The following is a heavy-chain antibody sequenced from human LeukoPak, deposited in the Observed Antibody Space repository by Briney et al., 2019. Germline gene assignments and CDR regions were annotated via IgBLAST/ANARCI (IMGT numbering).Heavy chain of an antibody. CDR2: IRSKAYGGTT. D-gene: IGHD3-9*01. CDR1: GFTFGDFA. V-gene: IGHV3-49*03. J-gene: IGHJ3*02. Sequence: GGSLRLSCTASGFTFGDFAMSWFRQAPGKGLEWVGFIRSKAYGGTTEYAASVKGRFTISRDDSKSIAYLQMNSLKTEDTAVYYCTRMDGVLRYFDWSSAFDIWGRGTMVTVSS. CDR3: TRMDGVLRYFDWSSAFDI.